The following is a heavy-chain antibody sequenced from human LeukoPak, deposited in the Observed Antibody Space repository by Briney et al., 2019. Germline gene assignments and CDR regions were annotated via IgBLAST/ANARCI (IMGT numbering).Heavy chain of an antibody. CDR1: DSFSSYYR. D-gene: IGHD3-3*01. CDR3: ADRSSDYDFFAGYGALDI. Sequence: GESQNFSCECADSFSSYYRICVRRQMPGKGLEWMGIIYPGDSDTRYSPSFQGQVTISADKSISTAYLQWSSLKASDTAMYYLADRSSDYDFFAGYGALDIWGQGTMVTVSS. J-gene: IGHJ3*02. CDR2: IYPGDSDT. V-gene: IGHV5-51*01.